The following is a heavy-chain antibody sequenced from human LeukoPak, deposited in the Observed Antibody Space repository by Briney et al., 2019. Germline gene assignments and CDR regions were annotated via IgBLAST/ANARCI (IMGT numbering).Heavy chain of an antibody. D-gene: IGHD2-15*01. V-gene: IGHV4-31*03. CDR3: ATPYCSGISCLDIFNM. CDR2: KYYSGSA. CDR1: GVSVSDGRYY. Sequence: SETLSLTCNVSGVSVSDGRYYWTWIRQLPGKGLEWIGYKYYSGSAKYNPPLKSRLTISIDTSKNQFSLQLSSVTAADTATYYCATPYCSGISCLDIFNMWGRGTRVTVSS. J-gene: IGHJ3*02.